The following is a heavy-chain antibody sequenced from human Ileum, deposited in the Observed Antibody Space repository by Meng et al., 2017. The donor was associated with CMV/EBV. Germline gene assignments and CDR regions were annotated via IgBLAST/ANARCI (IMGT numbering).Heavy chain of an antibody. Sequence: GSLILSCVASTFTVTNTYMTWVRQAPGKGLERVSTIYSGGSTEHADSVKGRFTISRDHSKNTVYLQMNDLRVEDTALYYCVREEFVWGQGTLVTVSS. J-gene: IGHJ4*02. V-gene: IGHV3-66*02. CDR2: IYSGGST. D-gene: IGHD3-10*01. CDR3: VREEFV. CDR1: TFTVTNTY.